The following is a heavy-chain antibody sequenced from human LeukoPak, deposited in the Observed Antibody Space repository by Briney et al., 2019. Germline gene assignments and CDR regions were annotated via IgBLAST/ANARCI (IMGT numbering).Heavy chain of an antibody. CDR2: ISVDNGKT. Sequence: ASVKGSCNASGYTFTSYGISWVRQAPGQGLEWMGWISVDNGKTNYAQKLQGRVTMTTDTSTTTAYMELRSLRSDDTAVYYCARRGYPVYYYYMDVWGKGTTVTISS. CDR3: ARRGYPVYYYYMDV. CDR1: GYTFTSYG. D-gene: IGHD5-12*01. J-gene: IGHJ6*03. V-gene: IGHV1-18*01.